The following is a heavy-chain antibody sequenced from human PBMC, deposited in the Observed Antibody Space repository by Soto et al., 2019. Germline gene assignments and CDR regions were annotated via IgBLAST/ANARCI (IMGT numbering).Heavy chain of an antibody. V-gene: IGHV3-53*01. D-gene: IGHD6-6*01. CDR2: IYSGGST. J-gene: IGHJ4*02. Sequence: GGSLRLSCAASGFTVSSNYMSWVRQAPGKGLEWVSVIYSGGSTYYADSVKGRFTISRDNSKNTLYLQMNSLRAEDTAVYYCASSPDYNSSPVDDWGQGTLVTVSS. CDR3: ASSPDYNSSPVDD. CDR1: GFTVSSNY.